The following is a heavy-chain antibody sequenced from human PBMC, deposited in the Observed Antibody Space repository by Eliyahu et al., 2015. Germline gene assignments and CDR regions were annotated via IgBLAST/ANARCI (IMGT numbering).Heavy chain of an antibody. CDR2: IIPTXGRA. D-gene: IGHD3-10*01. CDR3: ATESSDRFGESARPFDY. Sequence: QVQLVQSGAEVKKPGSSVXVXCKVSGXTFXXYAISXVRQAPGQGLXWMGGIIPTXGRANYAQKFQGRVTIIADESTRTAYMELRSLRSEDTAFYYCATESSDRFGESARPFDYWGQGTLVTVSS. V-gene: IGHV1-69*01. CDR1: GXTFXXYA. J-gene: IGHJ4*02.